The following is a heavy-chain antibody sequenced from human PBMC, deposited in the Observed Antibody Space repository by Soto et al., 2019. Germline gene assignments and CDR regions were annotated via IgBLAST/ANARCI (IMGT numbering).Heavy chain of an antibody. CDR3: AKSHEFGVVILYNFDY. CDR1: GFTFRNYD. Sequence: PGGSLRLSCEASGFTFRNYDMHWVRQGTRKGLEWVSGISAAGDPDYADSVEGRFTISRENAQNSFFLQMNSLRAEDTAVYYCAKSHEFGVVILYNFDYWGQGTLVTVSS. CDR2: ISAAGDP. D-gene: IGHD3-3*01. V-gene: IGHV3-13*05. J-gene: IGHJ4*02.